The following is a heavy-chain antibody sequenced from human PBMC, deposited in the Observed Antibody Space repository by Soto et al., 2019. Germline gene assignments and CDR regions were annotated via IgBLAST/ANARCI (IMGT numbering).Heavy chain of an antibody. CDR3: ASSILIRDEGCAVLSNFEHHYYDYAMDV. CDR2: IIPIFGTP. CDR1: GGSFRNHA. J-gene: IGHJ6*02. V-gene: IGHV1-69*01. D-gene: IGHD3-16*01. Sequence: QVQLVQSGAEVKKPGSSVKVSCKASGGSFRNHAMSWVRQAPGQGLEWMGGIIPIFGTPNYAQKFEGRVTITADESTTTAYMDLSSLRSEDTAVYYCASSILIRDEGCAVLSNFEHHYYDYAMDVWGQGTTVTVSS.